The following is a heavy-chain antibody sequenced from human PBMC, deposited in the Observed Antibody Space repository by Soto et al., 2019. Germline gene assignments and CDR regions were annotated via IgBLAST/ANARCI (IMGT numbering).Heavy chain of an antibody. CDR3: AKDHLTTTVTTVGY. Sequence: QVQLVESGGGVVQPGRSLRLSCAASGFTFSNYGMHWVRQAPGKGLEWVAVISYHGSDKYYADSVKGRFTISRDNSKNRLYLQMESLRAEDTAVYYCAKDHLTTTVTTVGYWGQGTLVTVSS. V-gene: IGHV3-30*18. J-gene: IGHJ4*02. CDR1: GFTFSNYG. CDR2: ISYHGSDK. D-gene: IGHD4-17*01.